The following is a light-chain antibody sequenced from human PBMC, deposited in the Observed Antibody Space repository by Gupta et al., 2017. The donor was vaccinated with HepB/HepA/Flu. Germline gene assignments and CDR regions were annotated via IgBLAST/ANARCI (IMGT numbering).Light chain of an antibody. CDR1: SSDVGGYNY. Sequence: QSALTQPASVSGSPGQSITISCTGASSDVGGYNYVSWYQQHPGKAPKVLICDVNHRPSGVSNRFSGSKSGNTDSLTIAGRQAEDEADYYCSSYRSGNSVVFGGGTKLTVL. CDR3: SSYRSGNSVV. J-gene: IGLJ2*01. CDR2: DVN. V-gene: IGLV2-14*01.